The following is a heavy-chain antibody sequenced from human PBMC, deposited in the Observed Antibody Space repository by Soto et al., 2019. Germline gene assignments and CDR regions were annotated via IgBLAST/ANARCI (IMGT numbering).Heavy chain of an antibody. CDR3: AKVGGSSSWYWFYFDY. CDR1: AFTFSSYA. J-gene: IGHJ4*02. D-gene: IGHD6-13*01. CDR2: ISYDGSTI. V-gene: IGHV3-30*18. Sequence: PGGSLRHHCAPSAFTFSSYAIHGVRRAPGNRLEWVAVISYDGSTIYYADSVKGRFTIPRDHSKNTLNLEMHSLRAEDRAVYYCAKVGGSSSWYWFYFDYWGQGTLGAVAS.